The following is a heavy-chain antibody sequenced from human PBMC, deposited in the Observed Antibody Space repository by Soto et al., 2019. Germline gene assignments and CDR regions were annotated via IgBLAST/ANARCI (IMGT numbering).Heavy chain of an antibody. CDR2: ISGSGGSA. CDR3: AKEGYSYGYYYYGMDV. D-gene: IGHD5-18*01. CDR1: GFTFSSYA. J-gene: IGHJ6*02. V-gene: IGHV3-23*01. Sequence: GGSLRLSCAASGFTFSSYAMSWVRQAPGKGLEWVSAISGSGGSAYYADPVKGRFTISRDNSKNRLYLQMNSLRAEDTAVYYCAKEGYSYGYYYYGMDVWRQGTTVTVSS.